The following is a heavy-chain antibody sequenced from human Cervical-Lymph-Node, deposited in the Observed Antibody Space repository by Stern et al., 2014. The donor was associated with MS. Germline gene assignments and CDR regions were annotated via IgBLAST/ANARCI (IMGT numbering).Heavy chain of an antibody. Sequence: VQLVESGGGLVKPGGSLRLSCAASGFNFNDLSINWIRQRPGKGLEWIAYIRSSGTSVHYADSVKGRFIVSRNKDSNSFYLQMDSLRAEDAAIYYCSTLVAHWGQGTLVTVSS. CDR3: STLVAH. V-gene: IGHV3-11*01. J-gene: IGHJ4*02. D-gene: IGHD3-16*02. CDR1: GFNFNDLS. CDR2: IRSSGTSV.